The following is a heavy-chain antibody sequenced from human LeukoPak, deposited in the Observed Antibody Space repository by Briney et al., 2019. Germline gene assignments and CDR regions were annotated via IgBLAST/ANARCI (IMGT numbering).Heavy chain of an antibody. CDR2: ISNAGSDT. D-gene: IGHD3-10*01. CDR3: AKVPYSDYGSGRPPFMDV. V-gene: IGHV3-11*03. CDR1: GFTFSDYY. Sequence: GGSLRLSCAASGFTFSDYYMSWIRQAPGKGLEWLSTISNAGSDTYYADPVKDRFTISRDNSENTLYLQMNNLRAEDTAIHYCAKVPYSDYGSGRPPFMDVWGQGTTVAVSS. J-gene: IGHJ6*02.